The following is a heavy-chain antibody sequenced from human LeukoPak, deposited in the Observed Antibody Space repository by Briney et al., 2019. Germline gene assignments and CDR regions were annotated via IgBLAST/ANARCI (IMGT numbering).Heavy chain of an antibody. CDR2: IRYDGSNK. Sequence: GGPLRLSCAASGFTFSSFGMHWVRQAPGKGLKWVAFIRYDGSNKYYADSVKGRFTISRDNSKNTLYLQMNSLRAEDTAVYYCAKERRRFCSSTSCYPEFDYWGQGTLVTVSS. D-gene: IGHD2-2*01. V-gene: IGHV3-30*02. CDR1: GFTFSSFG. CDR3: AKERRRFCSSTSCYPEFDY. J-gene: IGHJ4*02.